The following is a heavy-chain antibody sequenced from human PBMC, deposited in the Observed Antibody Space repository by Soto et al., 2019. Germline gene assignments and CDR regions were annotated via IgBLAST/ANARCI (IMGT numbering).Heavy chain of an antibody. CDR1: GGSISSYY. J-gene: IGHJ4*02. V-gene: IGHV4-39*01. CDR3: TRRKGAYSYGFLDS. D-gene: IGHD5-18*01. CDR2: IYYSGNI. Sequence: SETLSLTCTVSGGSISSYYWSWIRQPPGKGLEWIGNIYYSGNIYYNPSFKSRVTISVDTSKNQFSLKLSSVTAADTAVYYCTRRKGAYSYGFLDSWGQGILVTVSS.